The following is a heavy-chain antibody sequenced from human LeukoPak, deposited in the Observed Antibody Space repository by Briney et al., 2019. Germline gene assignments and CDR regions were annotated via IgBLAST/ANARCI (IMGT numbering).Heavy chain of an antibody. V-gene: IGHV3-30*04. Sequence: PGGSLRLSCAASGFTFSSYAMHWVRQAPGKGLEWVAVISYDGSNKYYADSVKGRFTISRDNSKDTLYLQMNSLRAEDTAVYNCAKDGGSGYYVGRYYFDYWGQGTLVTVSS. CDR3: AKDGGSGYYVGRYYFDY. CDR2: ISYDGSNK. D-gene: IGHD3-3*01. CDR1: GFTFSSYA. J-gene: IGHJ4*02.